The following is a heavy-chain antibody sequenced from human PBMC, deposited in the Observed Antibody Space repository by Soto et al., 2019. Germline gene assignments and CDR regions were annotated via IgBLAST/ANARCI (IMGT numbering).Heavy chain of an antibody. CDR2: INSDGSST. V-gene: IGHV3-74*01. J-gene: IGHJ6*03. CDR3: ASGQYYDFWSGYYSDYYYYMDV. Sequence: EVQLVESGGGLVQPGGSLRLSCAASGFTFSSYWMHWVRQAPGKGLVWVSRINSDGSSTRYADSVKGRFTISRDNAKNTRYLQMNGLRAEDAAVYYCASGQYYDFWSGYYSDYYYYMDVWGKGTTVTVSS. CDR1: GFTFSSYW. D-gene: IGHD3-3*01.